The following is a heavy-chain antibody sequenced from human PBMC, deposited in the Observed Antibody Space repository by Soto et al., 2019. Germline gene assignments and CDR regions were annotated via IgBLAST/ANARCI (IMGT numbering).Heavy chain of an antibody. CDR1: GGSISSGGYY. CDR3: ARGWDSSGYRDPWFDP. J-gene: IGHJ5*02. CDR2: IYYSGST. Sequence: SETLSLTCTVSGGSISSGGYYWSWIRQHPGKGLEWIGYIYYSGSTYYNPSLKSRVTISVDTSKNQFSLKLSSVTAADTAVYYCARGWDSSGYRDPWFDPWGQGTLVTVS. D-gene: IGHD3-22*01. V-gene: IGHV4-31*03.